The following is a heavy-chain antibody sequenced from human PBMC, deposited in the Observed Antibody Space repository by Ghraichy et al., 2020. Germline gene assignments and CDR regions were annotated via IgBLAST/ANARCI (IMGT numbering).Heavy chain of an antibody. V-gene: IGHV3-23*01. J-gene: IGHJ6*02. Sequence: SSISGGGGSTYYADSVKGRFTISRDNSKNTLYMQMTSLTAEATAVYYCAKGCIPAAILYYYGMDVWGQGTTVSVSS. CDR3: AKGCIPAAILYYYGMDV. D-gene: IGHD2-2*01. CDR2: ISGGGGST.